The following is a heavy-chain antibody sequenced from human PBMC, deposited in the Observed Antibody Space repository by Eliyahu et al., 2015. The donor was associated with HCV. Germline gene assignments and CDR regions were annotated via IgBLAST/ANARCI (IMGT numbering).Heavy chain of an antibody. CDR3: ARSAFTIFGVVGGYYFDY. J-gene: IGHJ4*02. V-gene: IGHV3-21*01. Sequence: EVQLVESGGGXVKPGGSLRLSCAASGFXFSSYXLNWVRQAPGKGLEWVSSISSSSSYIXYADSVKGRFTISRDNAKNSLYLQMNSLXAEDTAVYYCARSAFTIFGVVGGYYFDYWGQGTLVTVSS. CDR2: ISSSSSYI. CDR1: GFXFSSYX. D-gene: IGHD3-3*01.